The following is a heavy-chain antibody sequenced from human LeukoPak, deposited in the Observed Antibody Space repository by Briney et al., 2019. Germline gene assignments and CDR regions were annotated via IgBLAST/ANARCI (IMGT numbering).Heavy chain of an antibody. Sequence: SETLSLTCAVSGYSISSNNWWGWIRQPPGKGLEWIGYIYYSGGTYYNPSLKSRVTMSVDTPKNQFSLKLSSVTAVDTAVYYCARKSTVASYYQDWGQGALVTVSS. V-gene: IGHV4-28*01. CDR1: GYSISSNNW. J-gene: IGHJ4*02. CDR2: IYYSGGT. D-gene: IGHD1-26*01. CDR3: ARKSTVASYYQD.